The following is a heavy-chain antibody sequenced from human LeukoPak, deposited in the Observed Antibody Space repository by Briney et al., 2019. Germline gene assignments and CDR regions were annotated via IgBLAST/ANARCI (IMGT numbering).Heavy chain of an antibody. CDR1: GFTFSSYN. Sequence: GGSLRLSCAASGFTFSSYNMNWVRQAPGKGLEWVSSISDYSSYIYYADSVKGRFTISRDNAKNSLFLQMNSLRAEDTAVYHRARDPQSNYYYGMDVWGQGTTVTVSS. CDR3: ARDPQSNYYYGMDV. CDR2: ISDYSSYI. J-gene: IGHJ6*02. D-gene: IGHD6-6*01. V-gene: IGHV3-21*01.